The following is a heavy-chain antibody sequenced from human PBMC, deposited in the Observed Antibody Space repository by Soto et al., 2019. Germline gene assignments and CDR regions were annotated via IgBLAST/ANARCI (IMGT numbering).Heavy chain of an antibody. CDR3: ARDPRITIFGVVTTIYPDSEQD. D-gene: IGHD3-3*01. V-gene: IGHV4-59*01. Sequence: SETLSLTCTVSGGSISSYYWSWIRQPPGKGLEWIGYIYYSGSTNYNPSLKSRVTISVDTSKNQFSLKLSSVTAADTAVYYCARDPRITIFGVVTTIYPDSEQDWGQGTLVTVSS. CDR1: GGSISSYY. CDR2: IYYSGST. J-gene: IGHJ4*02.